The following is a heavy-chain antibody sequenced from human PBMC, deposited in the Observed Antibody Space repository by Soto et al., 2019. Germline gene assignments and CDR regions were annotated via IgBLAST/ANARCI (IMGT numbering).Heavy chain of an antibody. CDR3: AKDMGPLESGSGRSRFDY. CDR2: ITWNSFII. CDR1: GFSFDDYA. Sequence: EVQLVESGGGLVQPGRSLRLSCAASGFSFDDYAMYWVRQAPGKGLEWVSGITWNSFIIGYADSVKGRFTISRDNAKNSLYLQMNSLRVDDTALYYCAKDMGPLESGSGRSRFDYWGQGTLVTVSS. J-gene: IGHJ4*02. V-gene: IGHV3-9*01. D-gene: IGHD3-10*01.